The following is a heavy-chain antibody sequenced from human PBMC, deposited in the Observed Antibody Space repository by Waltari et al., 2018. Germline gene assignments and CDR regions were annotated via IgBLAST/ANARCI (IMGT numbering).Heavy chain of an antibody. D-gene: IGHD3-10*01. CDR1: GFTFDDYA. CDR2: ISWNSGSI. CDR3: AKAGGGTYYYGSGSLSYGMDV. Sequence: GFTFDDYAMHWVRQAPGKGLEWVSGISWNSGSIGYADSVKGRFTISRDNAKNSLYLQMNSLRAEDTALYYCAKAGGGTYYYGSGSLSYGMDVWGQGTTVTVSS. V-gene: IGHV3-9*01. J-gene: IGHJ6*02.